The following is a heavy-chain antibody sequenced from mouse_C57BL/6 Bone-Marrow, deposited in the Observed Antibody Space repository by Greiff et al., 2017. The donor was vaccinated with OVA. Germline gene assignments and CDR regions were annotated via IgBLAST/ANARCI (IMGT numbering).Heavy chain of an antibody. D-gene: IGHD2-12*01. V-gene: IGHV3-3*01. CDR2: TFYSGIT. Sequence: EVHLVESGPSLVRPSQTLSLTCTVTGFSINSDCYWIWIRQFPENKLEYIGYTFYSGITYYNPSLESRTYITRDTSKNQFSLKLSSVTTEDTATYYCARCPFYDGGAMDYWGQGTSVTVSS. CDR3: ARCPFYDGGAMDY. J-gene: IGHJ4*01. CDR1: GFSINSDCY.